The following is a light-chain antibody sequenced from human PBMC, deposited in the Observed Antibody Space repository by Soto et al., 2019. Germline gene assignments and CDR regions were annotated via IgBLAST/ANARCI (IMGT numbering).Light chain of an antibody. V-gene: IGLV2-14*01. CDR1: MRDVGAYNL. Sequence: QSALTQPASVSGSAGQSITISCSGTMRDVGAYNLVSWYQQHPGTAPKLIIYEVRNRPSGISSRFSGSRSGNTASLTISGVQPEDEGGYYCSAYTARSTLVFGGGTKLTVL. J-gene: IGLJ3*02. CDR2: EVR. CDR3: SAYTARSTLV.